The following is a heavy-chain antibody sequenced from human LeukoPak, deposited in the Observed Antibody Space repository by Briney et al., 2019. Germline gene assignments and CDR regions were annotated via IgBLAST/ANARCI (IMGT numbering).Heavy chain of an antibody. D-gene: IGHD2-2*01. J-gene: IGHJ4*02. CDR2: ISPYNGNT. CDR3: ARDCSSTSCYGFDF. V-gene: IGHV1-18*01. Sequence: ASVKVSCKASGYTFTSYGISWMRQAPGQGLEWMGWISPYNGNTNYAQKLQGRVTMTTDTSTSTAYLELRSLRSADTAVYYCARDCSSTSCYGFDFWGEETLVTVS. CDR1: GYTFTSYG.